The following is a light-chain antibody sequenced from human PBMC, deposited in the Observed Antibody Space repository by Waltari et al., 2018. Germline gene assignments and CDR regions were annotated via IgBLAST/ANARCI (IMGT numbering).Light chain of an antibody. CDR2: WAS. J-gene: IGKJ4*01. V-gene: IGKV4-1*01. CDR1: QIVLSRSENKNS. CDR3: QQHYSDPLT. Sequence: DIVMTQSPDSLAVSLGERATINCKSSQIVLSRSENKNSLAWHQQKPGQPPKLLISWASTRESGVPDRFSGSGSGTDFTLTISSLQAEDVAVYYCQQHYSDPLTFGGGTKVEIK.